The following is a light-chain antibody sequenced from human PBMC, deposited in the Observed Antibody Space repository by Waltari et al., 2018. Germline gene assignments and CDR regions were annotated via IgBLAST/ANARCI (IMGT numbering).Light chain of an antibody. CDR2: DAS. CDR3: QQSYSLSFI. CDR1: QSISSY. J-gene: IGKJ3*01. V-gene: IGKV1-39*01. Sequence: DIQMTQSPSSLSASVGDRVTITCRASQSISSYLNWYQQKPGKAPKLLIYDASSLQSGVPSRFSGSGSGTDFTLTISSLQPEDFATYFCQQSYSLSFIFGPGTKVDIK.